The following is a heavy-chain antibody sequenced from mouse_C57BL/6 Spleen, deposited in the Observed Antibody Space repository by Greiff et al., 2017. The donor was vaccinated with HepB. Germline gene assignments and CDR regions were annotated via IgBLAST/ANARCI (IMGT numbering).Heavy chain of an antibody. CDR1: GYSITSGYY. D-gene: IGHD1-1*01. CDR2: ISYDGSN. CDR3: AREGATVVATGGYFDV. V-gene: IGHV3-6*01. J-gene: IGHJ1*03. Sequence: EVQLQQSGPGLVKPSQSLSLTCSVTGYSITSGYYWNWIRQFPGNKLEWMGYISYDGSNNYNPSLKNRISITRDTSKNQFFLKLNSVTTEDTATYYCAREGATVVATGGYFDVWGTGTTVTVSS.